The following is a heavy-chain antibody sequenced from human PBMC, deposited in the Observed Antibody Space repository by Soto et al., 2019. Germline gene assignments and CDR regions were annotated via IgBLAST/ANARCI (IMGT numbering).Heavy chain of an antibody. CDR3: GRVTIDGFYANGVDV. J-gene: IGHJ6*02. D-gene: IGHD4-17*01. V-gene: IGHV3-7*03. Sequence: PGGSLRLSCAASGFSFSTYWMYWVRQAPGKGLEWVANTDTDGSRKNYVDSVKGRFIISRDNAKNSLFLQMNSLRADDTAVYYCGRVTIDGFYANGVDVWCQGNTVTVSS. CDR1: GFSFSTYW. CDR2: TDTDGSRK.